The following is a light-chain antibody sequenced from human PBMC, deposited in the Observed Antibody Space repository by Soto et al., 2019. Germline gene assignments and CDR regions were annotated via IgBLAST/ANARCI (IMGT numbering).Light chain of an antibody. J-gene: IGKJ5*01. CDR2: DAS. CDR1: QNVDIY. CDR3: QQRKNWPPLT. V-gene: IGKV3-11*01. Sequence: ETVLTQSPATLSLSPGERATLSCRASQNVDIYLSWYQQKPAQAPSLLIYDASNRATGVPARFSGGGSGTDFTHTISSLEAEDFAVYYCQQRKNWPPLTFGQGTRLEIK.